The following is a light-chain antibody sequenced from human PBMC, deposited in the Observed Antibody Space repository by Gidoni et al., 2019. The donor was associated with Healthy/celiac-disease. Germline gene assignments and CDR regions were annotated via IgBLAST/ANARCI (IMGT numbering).Light chain of an antibody. Sequence: DIQITQSPSSLSASVGDRDTITCRASQSISSYLNWYQQKPGKAPKLLIYAASSLQSGVPSRFSGSGSGTDFTLTISSLQPEDFATYYCQQSYSTPSTFGQGTKLEIK. CDR3: QQSYSTPST. J-gene: IGKJ2*01. V-gene: IGKV1-39*01. CDR2: AAS. CDR1: QSISSY.